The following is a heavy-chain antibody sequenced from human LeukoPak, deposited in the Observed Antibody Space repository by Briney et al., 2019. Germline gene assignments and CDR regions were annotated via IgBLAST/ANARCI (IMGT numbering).Heavy chain of an antibody. CDR3: AGVGYGDYDY. V-gene: IGHV3-64*01. Sequence: GGSLRLSCAASGFTFSSYSMHWVRQAPGKGLEYVSAISSNGDSTYYAISVEGRFTISRDNSKNTLYLQVGSLRLEDTAVYYCAGVGYGDYDYWGQGTLLTVSS. CDR1: GFTFSSYS. J-gene: IGHJ4*02. D-gene: IGHD4-17*01. CDR2: ISSNGDST.